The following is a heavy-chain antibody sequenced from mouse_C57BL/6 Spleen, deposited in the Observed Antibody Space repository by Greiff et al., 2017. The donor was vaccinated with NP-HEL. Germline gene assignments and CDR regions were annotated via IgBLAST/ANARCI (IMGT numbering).Heavy chain of an antibody. CDR2: IYPRSGNT. J-gene: IGHJ2*01. D-gene: IGHD1-1*01. CDR1: GYTFSSYG. V-gene: IGHV1-81*01. CDR3: AIITTVVAPLFDY. Sequence: VQLQQSGAELARPGASVKLSCKASGYTFSSYGISCVKQRTGQGLEWIGEIYPRSGNTYYNEKFKGKATLTADKSSSTAYMELRSLTSEDSAVYFCAIITTVVAPLFDYWGQGTTLTVSS.